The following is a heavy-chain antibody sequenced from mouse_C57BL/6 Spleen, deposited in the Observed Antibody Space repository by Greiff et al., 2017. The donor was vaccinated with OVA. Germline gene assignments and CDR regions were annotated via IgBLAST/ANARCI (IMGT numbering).Heavy chain of an antibody. D-gene: IGHD2-3*01. CDR2: INPNYSTT. Sequence: VQLQQSGPELVKPGASVKISCKASGYSFTDYNMNWVQQSTGKSLEWIGVINPNYSTTSSNQKFNGKATLTVDQSYSTACMQLNSLTSEDSAVYYCARDGAWFAYWGQGTLVTVSA. J-gene: IGHJ3*01. V-gene: IGHV1-39*01. CDR1: GYSFTDYN. CDR3: ARDGAWFAY.